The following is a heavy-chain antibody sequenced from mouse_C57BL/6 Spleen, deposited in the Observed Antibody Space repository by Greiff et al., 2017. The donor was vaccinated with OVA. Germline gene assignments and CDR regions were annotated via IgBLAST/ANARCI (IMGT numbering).Heavy chain of an antibody. CDR2: IDPSDSYT. CDR3: ARRGTGAMDY. D-gene: IGHD4-1*01. CDR1: GYTFTSYW. Sequence: VQLQQPGAELVKPGASVKLSCKASGYTFTSYWMQWVKQRPGQGLEWIGEIDPSDSYTNYNQKFKGKATLTVDTSSSTAYMQLSSLTSEDAAVYYCARRGTGAMDYWGQGTSVTVSS. V-gene: IGHV1-50*01. J-gene: IGHJ4*01.